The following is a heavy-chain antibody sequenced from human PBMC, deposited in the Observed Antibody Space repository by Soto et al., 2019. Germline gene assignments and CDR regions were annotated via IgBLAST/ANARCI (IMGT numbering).Heavy chain of an antibody. CDR3: ATLPQTYYDILTGYPRHYYYYYGMDV. J-gene: IGHJ6*02. CDR1: GGTFSSYT. Sequence: SVRVSCKASGGTFSSYTISWVRQAPGQGLEWMGRIIPILGIANYAQKFQGRVTITADKSTSTAYMELSSLRSEDTAVYYCATLPQTYYDILTGYPRHYYYYYGMDVWGQGTTVTVSS. V-gene: IGHV1-69*02. D-gene: IGHD3-9*01. CDR2: IIPILGIA.